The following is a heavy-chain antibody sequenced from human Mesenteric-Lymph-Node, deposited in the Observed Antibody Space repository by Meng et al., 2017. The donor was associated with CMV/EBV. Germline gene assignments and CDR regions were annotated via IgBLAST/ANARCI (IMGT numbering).Heavy chain of an antibody. V-gene: IGHV1-2*02. CDR3: AREAVLLWFGEPRGLYGMDV. J-gene: IGHJ6*02. CDR1: GYTFIGYY. Sequence: ASVKVSCKASGYTFIGYYIHWVRQAPGQGLEWMGWINPNNGGTNYAQKFQGRVTMTRDTSIRTAYMELSRLRSDDTAVYYCAREAVLLWFGEPRGLYGMDVWGQGTTVTVSS. CDR2: INPNNGGT. D-gene: IGHD3-10*01.